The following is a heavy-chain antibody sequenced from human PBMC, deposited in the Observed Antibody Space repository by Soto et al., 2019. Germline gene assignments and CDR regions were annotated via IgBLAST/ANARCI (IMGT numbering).Heavy chain of an antibody. J-gene: IGHJ5*02. D-gene: IGHD2-2*01. CDR3: ARGNLGLVPAAGGHDPPWFDP. CDR2: IYYSGST. CDR1: GGSISSGGYY. V-gene: IGHV4-31*03. Sequence: QVQLQESGPGLVKPSQTLSLTCTVSGGSISSGGYYWSWIRQHPGKGLEWIGYIYYSGSTYYNPSLKSRVTISVDTSKNQFSLKLSSVTAADTAVYYCARGNLGLVPAAGGHDPPWFDPWGQGTLVTVSS.